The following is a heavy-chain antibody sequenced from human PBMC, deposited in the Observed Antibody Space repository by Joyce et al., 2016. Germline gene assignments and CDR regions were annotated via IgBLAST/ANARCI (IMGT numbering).Heavy chain of an antibody. CDR3: ARDKELYCSTTSCQDAADI. D-gene: IGHD2-2*01. Sequence: QVQLVQSVGEVKKPGASVKVSCKASGYTFTNHGISWVRPAPGQGLEWMGWISVYNGNTNRAQKYQGRVTVTTDTFTSTAYMELRTLRSDDTAVYYCARDKELYCSTTSCQDAADIWGQGTMVTVSS. CDR2: ISVYNGNT. CDR1: GYTFTNHG. J-gene: IGHJ3*02. V-gene: IGHV1-18*04.